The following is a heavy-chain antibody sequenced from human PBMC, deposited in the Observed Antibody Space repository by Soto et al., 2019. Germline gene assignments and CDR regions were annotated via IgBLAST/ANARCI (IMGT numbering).Heavy chain of an antibody. Sequence: EVQLLESGGGLVQPGGSLRLSCAASGFTFSSYAMSWVRQAPGKGLEWVSAISGSGGSTYYADSVKGRFTISRDNSKNTLYVQMNSLRAEDTAVYYCAKDRARYCSGSSCSFNPWGQGTLVTVSS. CDR3: AKDRARYCSGSSCSFNP. CDR1: GFTFSSYA. J-gene: IGHJ5*02. V-gene: IGHV3-23*01. CDR2: ISGSGGST. D-gene: IGHD2-15*01.